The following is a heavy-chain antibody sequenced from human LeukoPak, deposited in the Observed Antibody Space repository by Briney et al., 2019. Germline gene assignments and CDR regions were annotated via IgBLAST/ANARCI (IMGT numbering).Heavy chain of an antibody. D-gene: IGHD3-22*01. V-gene: IGHV3-74*01. CDR2: ISGDEIWT. Sequence: GGSLRLSCAASGFTLSNHWMHWVRQVRGKGLVWVSRISGDEIWTSYADSVKGRFIISRDNAKDTLYLQMNSLRTEDTAVYYCAREYNSGPKQTDAYIWGQGTMVTVSS. CDR3: AREYNSGPKQTDAYI. CDR1: GFTLSNHW. J-gene: IGHJ3*02.